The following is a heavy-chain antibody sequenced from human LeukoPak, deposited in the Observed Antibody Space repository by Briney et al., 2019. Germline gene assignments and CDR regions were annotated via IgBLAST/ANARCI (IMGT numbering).Heavy chain of an antibody. Sequence: GGSLRLPCAVSGFTFSSYGMSWVRQAPGKGLEWVSTISASGFSTYFADSVKGRFTISRDSSRNTLYLQMDSLRAEDTALYYCAKSTTSGTTGYWADWGQGTLVTVSS. CDR3: AKSTTSGTTGYWAD. J-gene: IGHJ4*02. CDR1: GFTFSSYG. D-gene: IGHD3-9*01. CDR2: ISASGFST. V-gene: IGHV3-23*01.